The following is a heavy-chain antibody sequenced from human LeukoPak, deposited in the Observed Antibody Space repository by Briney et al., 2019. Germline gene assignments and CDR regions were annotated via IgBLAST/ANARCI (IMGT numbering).Heavy chain of an antibody. D-gene: IGHD2-15*01. CDR3: ARHTPLTPYYYYYMDV. CDR1: GYSFSTYW. J-gene: IGHJ6*03. Sequence: GESLKISCKGSGYSFSTYWIGWVRQMPGKGLEWMGIIYPGDSDTRYSPSFQGQVTISADKSISTAYLQWSSLKALDTAMYYCARHTPLTPYYYYYMDVWGKGTTVTVSS. V-gene: IGHV5-51*01. CDR2: IYPGDSDT.